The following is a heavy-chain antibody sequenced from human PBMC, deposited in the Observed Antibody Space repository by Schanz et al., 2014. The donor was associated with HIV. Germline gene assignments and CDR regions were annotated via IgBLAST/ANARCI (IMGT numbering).Heavy chain of an antibody. V-gene: IGHV3-23*01. J-gene: IGHJ6*02. Sequence: EVQLLESGGDLVQPGGSLRLSCVASGFIFSNYAMNWVRQAPGKGPEWVSSISEGGDKTDYADSVKGRFTISRDNSKNTLYLQMNSLRAEDTAVYYCAKDEGGGYYYYGMDVWGRGTTVTVSS. D-gene: IGHD3-16*01. CDR1: GFIFSNYA. CDR2: ISEGGDKT. CDR3: AKDEGGGYYYYGMDV.